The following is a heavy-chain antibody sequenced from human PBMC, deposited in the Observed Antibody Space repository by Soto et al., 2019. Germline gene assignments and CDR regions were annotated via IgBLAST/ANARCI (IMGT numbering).Heavy chain of an antibody. Sequence: SETLSLTCTVSGGSISSSSYYWGWIRQPPGKGLEWIGSIYYSGSTYYNPSLKSRVTISVDTSKNQFSLKLSSVTAADTAVYYCARGRNWFDPWGQGALVTVSS. CDR3: ARGRNWFDP. CDR2: IYYSGST. J-gene: IGHJ5*02. CDR1: GGSISSSSYY. V-gene: IGHV4-39*01.